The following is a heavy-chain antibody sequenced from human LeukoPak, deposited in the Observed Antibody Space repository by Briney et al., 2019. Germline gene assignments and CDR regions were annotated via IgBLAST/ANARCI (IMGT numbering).Heavy chain of an antibody. CDR2: INPNSGGT. Sequence: ASVKVSCKASGYTFTGYYMHWVRQAPGQGLEWMGWINPNSGGTNYAQKFQGRVTMTRDTSISTAYMELSRLRSDDTAVYYCARSDSSGWYPWFDPWGQGTLVTVSS. CDR1: GYTFTGYY. J-gene: IGHJ5*02. V-gene: IGHV1-2*02. CDR3: ARSDSSGWYPWFDP. D-gene: IGHD6-19*01.